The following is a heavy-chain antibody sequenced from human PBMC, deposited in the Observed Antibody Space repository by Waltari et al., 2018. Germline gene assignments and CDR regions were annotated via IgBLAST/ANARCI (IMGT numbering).Heavy chain of an antibody. D-gene: IGHD2-15*01. V-gene: IGHV1-2*06. CDR1: GYTFTGYY. J-gene: IGHJ5*02. Sequence: QVQLVQSGAEVKKPGASVKVSCKASGYTFTGYYIYWVRQTPGQGLEWVGRINPNSGGTNYQKKFRGRITLPRDKSISTAYMELSSLTSDDTAMYYCARVNGGGYFFGGTYYDESNWFDPWGQGTLVTVSS. CDR2: INPNSGGT. CDR3: ARVNGGGYFFGGTYYDESNWFDP.